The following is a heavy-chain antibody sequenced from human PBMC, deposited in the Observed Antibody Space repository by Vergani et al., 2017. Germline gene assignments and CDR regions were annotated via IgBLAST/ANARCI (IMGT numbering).Heavy chain of an antibody. CDR2: INPNSGGT. D-gene: IGHD3-10*01. CDR3: ARDLYYGWHTEYYFDY. J-gene: IGHJ4*02. Sequence: QVQLVQSGAEVKKPGASVKVSCKASGYTFTGYYMHWVRQAPGQGLEWMGWINPNSGGTNYAQKFQGRVTMTRDTSISTAYMELSRLRSDDTAVYYCARDLYYGWHTEYYFDYWGQGTLVTVSS. V-gene: IGHV1-2*02. CDR1: GYTFTGYY.